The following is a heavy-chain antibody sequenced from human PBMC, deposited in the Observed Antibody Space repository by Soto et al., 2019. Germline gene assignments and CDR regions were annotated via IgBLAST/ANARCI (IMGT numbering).Heavy chain of an antibody. CDR1: GGSVTISNW. CDR3: ARGGYYFYMDV. Sequence: VQLQESGPGLVKPSGTLSLTCAVSGGSVTISNWWSWVRQTPGKGLEWIGQIHHSGSTNYNPSLTSRVTISVDKSKNQFSLEMKSVTAADTAVYYCARGGYYFYMDVWGKGTTVTVSS. CDR2: IHHSGST. D-gene: IGHD1-26*01. J-gene: IGHJ6*03. V-gene: IGHV4-4*02.